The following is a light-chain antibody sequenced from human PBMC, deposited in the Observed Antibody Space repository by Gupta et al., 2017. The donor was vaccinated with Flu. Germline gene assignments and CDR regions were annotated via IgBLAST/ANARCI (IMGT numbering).Light chain of an antibody. Sequence: SSDLTQDPAVAVALGQTVRITCQGDSLRSYYAILYQQKPGQAPVPVIYGKNNRPSGIPDRFSGSSSGNIASLTITGAQAEDEADYYCNSRDSSGNHLVFGGGTKLTVL. CDR2: GKN. CDR3: NSRDSSGNHLV. CDR1: SLRSYY. J-gene: IGLJ3*02. V-gene: IGLV3-19*01.